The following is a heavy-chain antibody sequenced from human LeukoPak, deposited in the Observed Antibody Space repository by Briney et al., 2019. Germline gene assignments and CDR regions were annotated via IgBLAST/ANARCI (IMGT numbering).Heavy chain of an antibody. J-gene: IGHJ4*02. CDR1: GFSFSSYA. CDR3: AKENGALAVANTLGYLDY. D-gene: IGHD6-19*01. V-gene: IGHV3-23*01. Sequence: GGSLRLSCAASGFSFSSYAMSWVRRAPGKGLEGVTAISGGGDKTHYADSVKGRFTIFRDNAKNTLYVQMNSLRADDTAVYYFAKENGALAVANTLGYLDYWGQGSLVTVSS. CDR2: ISGGGDKT.